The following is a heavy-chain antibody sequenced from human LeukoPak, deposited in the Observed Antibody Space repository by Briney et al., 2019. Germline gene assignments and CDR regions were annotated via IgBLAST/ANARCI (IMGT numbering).Heavy chain of an antibody. Sequence: GGSLRLSCAASGFTFGSYSMNWVRQAPGKGLEWVSSISSSSYIYYADSEKGRFTISRDNAKNSLYLQMNSLRAEDTAVYYCARTYSSSSPFKYWGQGTLVTVSS. CDR2: ISSSSYI. V-gene: IGHV3-21*01. CDR3: ARTYSSSSPFKY. D-gene: IGHD6-6*01. J-gene: IGHJ4*02. CDR1: GFTFGSYS.